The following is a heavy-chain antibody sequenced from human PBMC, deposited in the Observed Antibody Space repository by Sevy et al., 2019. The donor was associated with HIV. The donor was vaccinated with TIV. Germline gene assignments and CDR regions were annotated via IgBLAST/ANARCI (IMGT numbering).Heavy chain of an antibody. CDR1: GFTFSSYW. D-gene: IGHD5-18*01. V-gene: IGHV3-53*04. CDR3: MGGNSYGDAFNI. CDR2: IYSAGAT. J-gene: IGHJ3*02. Sequence: GGSLRLSCAASGFTFSSYWMSWVRQVAGRGLEWVSIIYSAGATYYRDSVKGRFTISRHISENTVYLQMNSLRTEDTALYYCMGGNSYGDAFNIWGQGTKVTVSS.